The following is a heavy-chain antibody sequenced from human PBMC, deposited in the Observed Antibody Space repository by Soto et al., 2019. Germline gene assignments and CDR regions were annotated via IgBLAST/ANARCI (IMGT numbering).Heavy chain of an antibody. D-gene: IGHD3-10*01. V-gene: IGHV4-31*03. Sequence: PSETLSLTCTVSGGSISSGGYYWSWIRQHPGKGLEWIGYIYYSGSTYYNPSLKSRVTISVDTSKNQFSLKLSSVTAADTAVYYCASTAPPTEYGSGSYYNFFFDYWGQGTQVTVS. CDR3: ASTAPPTEYGSGSYYNFFFDY. CDR2: IYYSGST. J-gene: IGHJ4*02. CDR1: GGSISSGGYY.